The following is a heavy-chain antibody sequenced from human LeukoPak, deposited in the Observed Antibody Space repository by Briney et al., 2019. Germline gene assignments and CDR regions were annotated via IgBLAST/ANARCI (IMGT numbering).Heavy chain of an antibody. CDR1: GYTFTSYG. Sequence: GASVKVSCKASGYTFTSYGISWVRQAPGQGLEWMGWISAYNGNTNYAQKLQGRVTMTTDTSTSTAYMELRSLRSDDTAVYYCARAAGGFWGYYDFWSGYSDYFGYWGQGTLVTVSS. V-gene: IGHV1-18*01. J-gene: IGHJ4*02. CDR2: ISAYNGNT. CDR3: ARAAGGFWGYYDFWSGYSDYFGY. D-gene: IGHD3-3*01.